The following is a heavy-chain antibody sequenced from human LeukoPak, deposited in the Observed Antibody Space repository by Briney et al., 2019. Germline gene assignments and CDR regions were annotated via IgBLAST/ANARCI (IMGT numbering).Heavy chain of an antibody. CDR1: GFTFKGYW. V-gene: IGHV3-7*01. CDR3: VRLRYTYGKNFDC. Sequence: TGGSLRLSCAASGFTFKGYWMSWVRQAPGKGLEWVANIQQDGSEKKYVDSVKGRFTISRDNGKNSLYLQMDSLRAEDTAVYYCVRLRYTYGKNFDCWGQGTLVTVSS. CDR2: IQQDGSEK. J-gene: IGHJ4*02. D-gene: IGHD5-18*01.